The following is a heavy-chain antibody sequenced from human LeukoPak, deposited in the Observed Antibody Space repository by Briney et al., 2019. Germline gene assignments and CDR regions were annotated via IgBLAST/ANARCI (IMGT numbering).Heavy chain of an antibody. CDR3: AISRMSSGWYYFDY. Sequence: ASVNVSCKASGYTFIRYIIHWMRQAPGQRLEWMGWINAGNGNTKYSQKIQGRDTITRDTSASTVYMELSSLRSEDTAVYYCAISRMSSGWYYFDYWGQGTLVTVSS. J-gene: IGHJ4*02. CDR2: INAGNGNT. D-gene: IGHD6-19*01. CDR1: GYTFIRYI. V-gene: IGHV1-3*01.